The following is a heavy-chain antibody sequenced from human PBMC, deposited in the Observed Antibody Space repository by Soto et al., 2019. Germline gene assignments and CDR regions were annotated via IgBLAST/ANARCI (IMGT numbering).Heavy chain of an antibody. CDR3: GRGRSGELVIFY. V-gene: IGHV1-2*02. D-gene: IGHD1-26*01. J-gene: IGHJ4*02. CDR2: ISPQTGGT. Sequence: XSVKVSCKGSGYTFTCYYIHWVRQTPGQGPEWMGEISPQTGGTKYAQKYQGRVTMTRDTSITTVYMELSNLSPDDTAVYYCGRGRSGELVIFYWGQGTLVTVSS. CDR1: GYTFTCYY.